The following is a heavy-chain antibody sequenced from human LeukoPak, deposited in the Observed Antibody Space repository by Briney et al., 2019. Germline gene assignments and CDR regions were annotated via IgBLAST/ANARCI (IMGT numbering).Heavy chain of an antibody. Sequence: SETLSLTCTVSGFSISSGHYWGWVRQPPGAGLEWIGSVYESGTTYYNPSLKSRVTTSVDMSKNQFSLRLRPVTAADTAVYYCARIFIRNGYSSYFDCWGQGTLVTVSS. J-gene: IGHJ4*02. CDR2: VYESGTT. CDR3: ARIFIRNGYSSYFDC. D-gene: IGHD5-18*01. CDR1: GFSISSGHY. V-gene: IGHV4-38-2*02.